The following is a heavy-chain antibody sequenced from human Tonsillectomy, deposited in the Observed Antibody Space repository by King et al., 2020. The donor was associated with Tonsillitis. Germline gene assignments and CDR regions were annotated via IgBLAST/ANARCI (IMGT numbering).Heavy chain of an antibody. CDR1: GGSFSGYY. Sequence: VQLQQWGVGLLKPSETLSLTCAVYGGSFSGYYWSWIRQPPGKGLEWIGEINHSGSTNYNPSLKSRVTISVDTSKNQFSLKLSSVTAADTAVYYCARGGRIVGATNFDYWGQGTLVTVSS. CDR3: ARGGRIVGATNFDY. J-gene: IGHJ4*02. V-gene: IGHV4-34*01. CDR2: INHSGST. D-gene: IGHD1-26*01.